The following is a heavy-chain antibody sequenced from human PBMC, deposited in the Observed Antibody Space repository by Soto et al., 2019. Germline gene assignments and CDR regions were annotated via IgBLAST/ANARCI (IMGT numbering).Heavy chain of an antibody. J-gene: IGHJ4*02. CDR2: ISSSRSYI. CDR1: GFTFSSYS. Sequence: EVQLVESGGGLVKPGGSLRLSCAASGFTFSSYSMNWVRQAPGKGLEWVSSISSSRSYIYYADSVKGRFTISRDNAKNSLYLQMNRLRAEETAVYYCARDLFSAEIVATRVDYWGQGTLVTVSS. D-gene: IGHD5-12*01. CDR3: ARDLFSAEIVATRVDY. V-gene: IGHV3-21*01.